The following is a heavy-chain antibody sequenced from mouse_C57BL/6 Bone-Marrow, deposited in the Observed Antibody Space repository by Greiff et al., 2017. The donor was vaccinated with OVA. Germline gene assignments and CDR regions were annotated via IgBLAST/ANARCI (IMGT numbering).Heavy chain of an antibody. V-gene: IGHV1-77*01. CDR3: ARYTYYYGSSYYYFDY. Sequence: QVQLQQSGAELVKPGASVKISCKASGYTFTDYYINWVKQRPGQGLEWIGKIGPGSGSTYYNEKFKGKATLTADKSSSTAYMQLSSLTSEDSAVYFCARYTYYYGSSYYYFDYWGQGTTLTVSS. D-gene: IGHD1-1*01. J-gene: IGHJ2*01. CDR1: GYTFTDYY. CDR2: IGPGSGST.